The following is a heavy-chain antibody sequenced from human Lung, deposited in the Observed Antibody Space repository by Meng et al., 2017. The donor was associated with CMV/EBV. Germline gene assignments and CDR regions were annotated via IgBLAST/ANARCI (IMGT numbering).Heavy chain of an antibody. CDR2: IYYSGST. V-gene: IGHV4-59*01. J-gene: IGHJ1*01. CDR3: ASGCGYRYFKH. CDR1: GGSISSYY. D-gene: IGHD3-22*01. Sequence: GSLRLSCTVSGGSISSYYWSWIRQPPGKGLEWIGYIYYSGSTNYNPSLKSRVTISVDTSKNQFSLKVSSVTAADTAVYYCASGCGYRYFKHWGQGTLVTVSS.